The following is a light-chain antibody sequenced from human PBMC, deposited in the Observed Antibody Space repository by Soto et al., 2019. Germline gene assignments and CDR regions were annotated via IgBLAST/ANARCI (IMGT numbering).Light chain of an antibody. CDR3: QSYDSSLTVV. Sequence: SVLTQPPSVSGAPGQRVTISCTGSSSNIGAGYDVHWYQQFPGTTPKFLIYGNTNRPSGVPDRFSASKSGTSASLDITGLQAEDEAEYFCQSYDSSLTVVFGGGTKGTVL. J-gene: IGLJ2*01. CDR2: GNT. CDR1: SSNIGAGYD. V-gene: IGLV1-40*01.